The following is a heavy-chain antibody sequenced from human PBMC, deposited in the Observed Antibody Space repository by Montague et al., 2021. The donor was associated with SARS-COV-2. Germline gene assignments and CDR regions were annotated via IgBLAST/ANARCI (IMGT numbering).Heavy chain of an antibody. V-gene: IGHV2-5*01. CDR3: SHLIRYYDIFTGIPFED. CDR2: IYSNGDK. D-gene: IGHD3-9*01. CDR1: GFSLSTPNVG. Sequence: PALVKPTQTLTLTCTFSGFSLSTPNVGVAWIRQPPGKAPEWLAVIYSNGDKRYSPSLQRRLTITKDTSRNQLVLSLTNVDPLDTATYYCSHLIRYYDIFTGIPFEDWGQGTQVTVSS. J-gene: IGHJ4*02.